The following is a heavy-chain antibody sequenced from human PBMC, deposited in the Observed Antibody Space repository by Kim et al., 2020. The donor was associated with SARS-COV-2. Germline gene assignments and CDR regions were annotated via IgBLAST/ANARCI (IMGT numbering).Heavy chain of an antibody. CDR1: GFTFSSYD. CDR2: IGTAGDT. D-gene: IGHD3-9*01. J-gene: IGHJ5*02. Sequence: GGSLRLSCAASGFTFSSYDMHWVRQATGKGLEWVSAIGTAGDTYYPGSVKGRFTISRENAKNSLYLQMNSLRAGDTAVYYCARGSLGYDILTGYYNNGWFDPWGQGTLVTVSS. V-gene: IGHV3-13*01. CDR3: ARGSLGYDILTGYYNNGWFDP.